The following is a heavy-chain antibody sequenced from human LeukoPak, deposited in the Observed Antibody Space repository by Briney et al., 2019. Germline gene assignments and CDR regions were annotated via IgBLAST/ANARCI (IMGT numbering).Heavy chain of an antibody. CDR1: GGSISSSSYY. CDR2: IYYSGST. Sequence: PSETLSLTCTVSGGSISSSSYYWGWIRQPPGTGLEWIGSIYYSGSTYYNPSLKSRVTISVDTSKNQFSLKLSSVTAADTAVYYCARTRDSGSSDYWGQGTLVTVSS. J-gene: IGHJ4*02. CDR3: ARTRDSGSSDY. D-gene: IGHD3-10*01. V-gene: IGHV4-39*07.